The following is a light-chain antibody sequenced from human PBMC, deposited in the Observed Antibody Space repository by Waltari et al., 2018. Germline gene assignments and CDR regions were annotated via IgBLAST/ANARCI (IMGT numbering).Light chain of an antibody. CDR2: GAS. V-gene: IGKV3-20*01. CDR1: QPVSSSY. J-gene: IGKJ1*01. CDR3: QQFGTTPWT. Sequence: ENVLAQSPGTLSLAPGERVSLSCRASQPVSSSYVAWYQQKPGQRPRLLMYGASRRATGTPDRFSGSGSGTDFTLTISRLAPEDSAVYYCQQFGTTPWTFGQGTTVKI.